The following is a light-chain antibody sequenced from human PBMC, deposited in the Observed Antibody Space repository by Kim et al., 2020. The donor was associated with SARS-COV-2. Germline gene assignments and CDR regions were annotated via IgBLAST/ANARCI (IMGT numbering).Light chain of an antibody. CDR3: NCRDNSGNYLL. J-gene: IGLJ2*01. CDR2: GKD. V-gene: IGLV3-19*01. CDR1: SLRDYY. Sequence: SSELTQDPAVSVALGQTVTITCQGDSLRDYYASWYHQRPGQAPKLIMYGKDNRPSGISARFSGSGSGSTASLTITGTQADDEGEYYCNCRDNSGNYLLFGGGTQLTVL.